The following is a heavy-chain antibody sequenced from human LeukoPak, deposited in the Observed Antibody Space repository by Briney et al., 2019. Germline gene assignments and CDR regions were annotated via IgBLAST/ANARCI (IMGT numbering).Heavy chain of an antibody. V-gene: IGHV3-30*04. CDR1: GFTFSSYA. D-gene: IGHD3-10*01. J-gene: IGHJ5*02. CDR2: ISYDGSNN. CDR3: ARGTAVLLWFGAQSGLDP. Sequence: GGSLRLSCAASGFTFSSYAMHWVRQAPGKGLEGVAVISYDGSNNYYADSVKGRFTISRDNSENTLYLQMNSLRAEDTAVYYCARGTAVLLWFGAQSGLDPWGQGTLVTVSS.